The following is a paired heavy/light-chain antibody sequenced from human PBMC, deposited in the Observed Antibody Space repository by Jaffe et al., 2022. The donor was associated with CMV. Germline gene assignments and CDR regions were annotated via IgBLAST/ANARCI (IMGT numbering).Light chain of an antibody. J-gene: IGLJ2*01. CDR2: YTF. CDR1: NLEDKR. CDR3: QVWDSSSDVV. Sequence: SYVLTQPPSVSVAPGRTARITCGGNNLEDKRVHWYQQKPGQAPVLVIYYTFDRPSGIPERLSGSSSGNTATLTISRVEAGDEADYYCQVWDSSSDVVFGGGTKLTVL. V-gene: IGLV3-21*04.
Heavy chain of an antibody. V-gene: IGHV5-51*01. J-gene: IGHJ3*02. D-gene: IGHD4-4*01. CDR1: GYRFSSYW. Sequence: EVQLVQSGAEVKKPGESLRISCKGSGYRFSSYWIAWVRQMPGKGLEWMGIIYPGDSDTRYSPSFQGQVTISVDKSISTAYLEWSSLKASDSAMFYCARREVADYTGGLYSFDIWGQGTMVTVSS. CDR3: ARREVADYTGGLYSFDI. CDR2: IYPGDSDT.